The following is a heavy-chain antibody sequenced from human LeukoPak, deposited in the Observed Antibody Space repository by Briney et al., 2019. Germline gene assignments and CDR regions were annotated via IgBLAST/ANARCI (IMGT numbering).Heavy chain of an antibody. V-gene: IGHV1-69*04. D-gene: IGHD2-2*01. CDR1: GGTYSSYA. CDR2: IIPILGIA. Sequence: ASVKVSCTASGGTYSSYAIRWVRQAPGQGLEWMGRIIPILGIANYAQKFQGRVTIIAGKSTSTAYMELSSLRSEDKAVYYWATDIVVVPTPRGFWFDPWGQGTLVTVSS. CDR3: ATDIVVVPTPRGFWFDP. J-gene: IGHJ5*02.